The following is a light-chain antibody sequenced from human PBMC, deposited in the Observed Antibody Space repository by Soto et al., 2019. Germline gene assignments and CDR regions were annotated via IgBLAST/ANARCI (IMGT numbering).Light chain of an antibody. Sequence: EIVLTQSPGTLSLSPGERANLSCRASQSVSSSYLAWYQQKPGQAPRLLIYGASSRATGIPDRFRGSGSGTDFTLTISRMEPEDFAVYYCQQYGSSPPTFGQGTTVEIK. J-gene: IGKJ1*01. V-gene: IGKV3-20*01. CDR2: GAS. CDR3: QQYGSSPPT. CDR1: QSVSSSY.